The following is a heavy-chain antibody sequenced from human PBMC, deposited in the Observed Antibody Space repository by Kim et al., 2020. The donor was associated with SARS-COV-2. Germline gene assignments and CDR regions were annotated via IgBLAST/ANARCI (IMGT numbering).Heavy chain of an antibody. CDR3: ARASTIAARGFLIGY. Sequence: ASVKVSCKASGYTFTGYYMHWVRQAPGQGLEWMGRINPNSGGTNYAQKFQGRVTMTRDTSISTAYMELSRLRSDDTAVYYCARASTIAARGFLIGYWGQGTLVTVSS. CDR2: INPNSGGT. J-gene: IGHJ4*02. D-gene: IGHD6-6*01. CDR1: GYTFTGYY. V-gene: IGHV1-2*06.